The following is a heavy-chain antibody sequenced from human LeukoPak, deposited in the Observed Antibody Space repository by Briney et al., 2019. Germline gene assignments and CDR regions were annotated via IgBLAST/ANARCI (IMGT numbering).Heavy chain of an antibody. V-gene: IGHV3-13*01. CDR3: ARTRYLEEHHDAFDI. J-gene: IGHJ3*02. CDR1: GFTFSSYD. CDR2: IGTAGDT. Sequence: PGGSLRLSCAASGFTFSSYDMPWGRQATGKGLELVSAIGTAGDTYYPGSVKGRFPISRENAKNSLYLQMNSLRAGDTAVYYCARTRYLEEHHDAFDIWGQGTMVTVSS. D-gene: IGHD1-1*01.